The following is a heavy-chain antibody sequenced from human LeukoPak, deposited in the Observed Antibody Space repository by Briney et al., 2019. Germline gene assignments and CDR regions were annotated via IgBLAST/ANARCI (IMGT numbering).Heavy chain of an antibody. CDR1: GGSISSYY. J-gene: IGHJ6*03. V-gene: IGHV4-4*09. CDR3: ARSIVGATSHKTYYYYMDV. D-gene: IGHD1-26*01. CDR2: IYTSGST. Sequence: SETLSLTCAVSGGSISSYYWSWIRQPLGKGLEWIGYIYTSGSTNYNPSPKSRVTISVDTSKNQFSLKLSSVTAADTAVYYCARSIVGATSHKTYYYYMDVWGKGTTVTVSS.